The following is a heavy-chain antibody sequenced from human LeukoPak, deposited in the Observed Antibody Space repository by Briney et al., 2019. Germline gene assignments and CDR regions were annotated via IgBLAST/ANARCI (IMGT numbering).Heavy chain of an antibody. Sequence: PSETLSLTCAVSGCSISSGGYSWIWIRQPPGKGLEWIGYIYYSGSTYYNPSLKSRVTISVDTSKNQFSLKLSSVTAADTAVYYRARVGWLPHYYFDYWGQGTLVTVSS. D-gene: IGHD6-19*01. CDR2: IYYSGST. V-gene: IGHV4-30-4*07. CDR3: ARVGWLPHYYFDY. CDR1: GCSISSGGYS. J-gene: IGHJ4*02.